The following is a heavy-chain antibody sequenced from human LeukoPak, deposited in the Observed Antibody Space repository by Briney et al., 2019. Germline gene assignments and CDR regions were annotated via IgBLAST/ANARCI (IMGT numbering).Heavy chain of an antibody. J-gene: IGHJ6*02. V-gene: IGHV1-46*01. CDR2: INPSGCST. CDR1: EYTFTSYY. D-gene: IGHD3-9*01. CDR3: ARHIRNDISTRGVYGMDV. Sequence: ASVKVSCKASEYTFTSYYMHWVRQAPGQGLEGMGIINPSGCSTSYAHKFQGRVTMTRDTSTSTVSMELSSLRREDTAVYHCARHIRNDISTRGVYGMDVWGQGTTVTVSS.